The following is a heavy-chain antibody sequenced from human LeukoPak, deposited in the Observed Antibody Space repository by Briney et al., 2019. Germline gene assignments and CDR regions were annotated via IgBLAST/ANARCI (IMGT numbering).Heavy chain of an antibody. J-gene: IGHJ4*02. D-gene: IGHD6-13*01. CDR2: ISSSSSYT. CDR1: GFTFSSYE. Sequence: QPGGSLRLSCAASGFTFSSYEMNWVRQAPGKGLEWVSYISSSSSYTNYADSVKGRFTISRDNAKNSLYLQMNSLRAEDTAVYYCARVSSWSAFDYWGQGTLVTVSS. V-gene: IGHV3-48*03. CDR3: ARVSSWSAFDY.